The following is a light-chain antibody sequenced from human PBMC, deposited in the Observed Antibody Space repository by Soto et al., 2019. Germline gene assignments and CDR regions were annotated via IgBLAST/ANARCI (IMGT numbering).Light chain of an antibody. V-gene: IGKV1-39*01. CDR2: AIS. CDR3: QQGHSAPWT. CDR1: QTIIRS. J-gene: IGKJ1*01. Sequence: DIQMTQAPSSLPASVGDRITITCRTSQTIIRSLNWYQQKPGRAPKLLIYAISNLHSGVPSRFSGSGSGTDFTLTIDGLRPEDFATYLCQQGHSAPWTFGQGTEVAI.